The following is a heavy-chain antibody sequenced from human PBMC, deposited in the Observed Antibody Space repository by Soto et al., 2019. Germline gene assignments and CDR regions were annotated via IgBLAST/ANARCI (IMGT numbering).Heavy chain of an antibody. V-gene: IGHV1-3*01. CDR3: AGEGPMVRGVIFDYYGMAP. CDR1: GYTFTSYA. CDR2: INAGNGNT. J-gene: IGHJ6*02. D-gene: IGHD3-10*01. Sequence: QVQLVQSGAEVKKPGASVKVSCKASGYTFTSYAMHWVRQAPGQRLEWMGWINAGNGNTKYSQKFQGRVTITRDTPASKAYMELSSRGSENTAVYSWAGEGPMVRGVIFDYYGMAPWRQGPTFTVSS.